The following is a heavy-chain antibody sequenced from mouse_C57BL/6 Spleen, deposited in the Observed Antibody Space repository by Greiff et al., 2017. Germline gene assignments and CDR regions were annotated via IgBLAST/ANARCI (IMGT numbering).Heavy chain of an antibody. CDR3: ARHRLRREYYLDD. Sequence: EVKLEESGGGLVQPGGSLKLSCAASGFTFSDYYMYWVRQTPEKRLVWVAYISNGGGSTYYPDTVKGSVTITRVNAKNTLYLHMSRLKSEDTAIYYCARHRLRREYYLDDLSKITTLTVSS. CDR2: ISNGGGST. CDR1: GFTFSDYY. V-gene: IGHV5-12*01. D-gene: IGHD2-4*01. J-gene: IGHJ2*01.